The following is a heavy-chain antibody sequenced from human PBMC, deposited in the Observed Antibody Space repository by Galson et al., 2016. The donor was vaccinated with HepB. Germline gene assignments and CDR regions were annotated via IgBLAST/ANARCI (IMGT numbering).Heavy chain of an antibody. Sequence: SLRLSCAASGLVFTTYAMHWVRQAPGKGLEWVASISYDGGNTHYADSVKGRFTISRDNSKNTVFLQMSSLRAEDTALYYCVKLPGGGWNIDYYGMDVWGQGTTVTVSS. V-gene: IGHV3-30-3*02. D-gene: IGHD2/OR15-2a*01. J-gene: IGHJ6*02. CDR3: VKLPGGGWNIDYYGMDV. CDR1: GLVFTTYA. CDR2: ISYDGGNT.